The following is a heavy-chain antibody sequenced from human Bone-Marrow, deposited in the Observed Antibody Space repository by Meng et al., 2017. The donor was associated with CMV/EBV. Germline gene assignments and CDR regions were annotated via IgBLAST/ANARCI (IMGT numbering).Heavy chain of an antibody. V-gene: IGHV1-2*02. CDR1: GYTFTGYY. CDR2: INPNSGGT. Sequence: ASVKVSCKASGYTFTGYYMNWVRQAPGQGLEWMGWINPNSGGTNYAQKFQGRVTMTRDTSISTAYMELSRLRSEDTAVYYCAREGYCTNGVCYRGDFDYWGQGTLVTVSS. D-gene: IGHD2-8*01. J-gene: IGHJ4*02. CDR3: AREGYCTNGVCYRGDFDY.